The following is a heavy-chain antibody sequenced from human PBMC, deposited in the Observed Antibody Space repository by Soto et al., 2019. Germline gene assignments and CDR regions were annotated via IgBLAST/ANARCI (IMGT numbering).Heavy chain of an antibody. CDR2: IYYSGST. CDR3: ARSCESTTPLDY. V-gene: IGHV4-31*03. D-gene: IGHD2-21*01. Sequence: TCTVSGGSISSGGYYWSWIRQHPGKGLEWIGYIYYSGSTYYNPSLKSRVTISVDTSKNQFSLKLSSVTAADTAVYYCARSCESTTPLDYWGQGTLVTVSS. J-gene: IGHJ4*02. CDR1: GGSISSGGYY.